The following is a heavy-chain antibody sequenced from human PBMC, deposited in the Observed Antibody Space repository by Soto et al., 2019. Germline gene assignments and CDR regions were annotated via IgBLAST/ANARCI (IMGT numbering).Heavy chain of an antibody. D-gene: IGHD4-17*01. CDR3: ARGDYGGNQRLDY. CDR2: ISYDGSNK. Sequence: QVQLVESGGGVVQPGRSLRLSCAASGFTFSSYGMHWVRQAPGKGLEWVAVISYDGSNKYCADSVKGRFTISRDNSKNTLYLQMNSLRAEDTAVYYCARGDYGGNQRLDYWGQGTLVTVSS. CDR1: GFTFSSYG. V-gene: IGHV3-30*03. J-gene: IGHJ4*02.